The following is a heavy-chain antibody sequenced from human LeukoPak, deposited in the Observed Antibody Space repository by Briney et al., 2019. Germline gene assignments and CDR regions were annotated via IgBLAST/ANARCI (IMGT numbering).Heavy chain of an antibody. CDR2: ISSDSSYI. J-gene: IGHJ4*02. Sequence: PGGSLRLSCAASGFTFSTYEINWVRQAPGKGLEWVASISSDSSYIDYADSVKGRFTISRDNAKNSLFLKTDTLRGDDTGIYYCARDPNVLGITPYYFDFWGQGTLVTVSS. V-gene: IGHV3-21*01. CDR1: GFTFSTYE. D-gene: IGHD3-10*02. CDR3: ARDPNVLGITPYYFDF.